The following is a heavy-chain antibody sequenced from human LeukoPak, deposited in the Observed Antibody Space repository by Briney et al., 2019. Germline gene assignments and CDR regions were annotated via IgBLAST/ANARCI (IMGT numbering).Heavy chain of an antibody. CDR3: ARGGGITMVRGRRNWFDP. CDR1: GFTFSSYW. V-gene: IGHV3-7*01. D-gene: IGHD3-10*01. CDR2: IKQDGSEK. J-gene: IGHJ5*02. Sequence: PGGSLRLSCAASGFTFSSYWMSWVRQAPGKGLEWVANIKQDGSEKYYVDSVKGRFTISRDNAKNSLYLQMNSLRAEDTAVYYCARGGGITMVRGRRNWFDPWGQGTLVTVSS.